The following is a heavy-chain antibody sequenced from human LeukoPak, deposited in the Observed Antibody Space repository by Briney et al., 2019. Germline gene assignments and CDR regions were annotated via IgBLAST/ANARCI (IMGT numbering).Heavy chain of an antibody. Sequence: GSLRLSCAASGFTVSSNYMSWVRQASGKGLEWVSVIYSGGSTYYADSVKGRFTISRDNSKDTLYLQMNSLRAEDTAVYYCMLSGSYTRHLRYFDYWGQGTLVTVSS. CDR3: MLSGSYTRHLRYFDY. CDR2: IYSGGST. J-gene: IGHJ4*02. V-gene: IGHV3-66*01. CDR1: GFTVSSNY. D-gene: IGHD1-26*01.